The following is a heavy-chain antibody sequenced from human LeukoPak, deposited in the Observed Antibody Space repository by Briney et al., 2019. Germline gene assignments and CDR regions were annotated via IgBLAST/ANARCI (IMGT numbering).Heavy chain of an antibody. D-gene: IGHD3-22*01. CDR1: RFTFNKYA. CDR3: ARDLSLYDSSGYYYVRAAFDI. Sequence: GGSLRLSCAASRFTFNKYAMHWVRQAPGKGLEWVAVMSNDGRNRYYADSVKGRFTISRDNAKNSLYLQMNSLRAEDTAVYYCARDLSLYDSSGYYYVRAAFDIWGQGTMVTVSS. J-gene: IGHJ3*02. V-gene: IGHV3-30*04. CDR2: MSNDGRNR.